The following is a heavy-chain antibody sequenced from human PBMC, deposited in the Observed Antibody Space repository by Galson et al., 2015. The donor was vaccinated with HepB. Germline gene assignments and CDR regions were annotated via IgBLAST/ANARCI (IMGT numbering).Heavy chain of an antibody. CDR3: ARGFVGGYCSSASCYYAPSDY. D-gene: IGHD2-2*01. Sequence: SCKASGGTFSSYAISWVRQAPGQGLEWMGGIIPIFGTANYAQKFQGRVTITADESTSTAYMELSSLRSEDTAVYYCARGFVGGYCSSASCYYAPSDYWGQGTLVTVSS. CDR1: GGTFSSYA. J-gene: IGHJ4*02. V-gene: IGHV1-69*01. CDR2: IIPIFGTA.